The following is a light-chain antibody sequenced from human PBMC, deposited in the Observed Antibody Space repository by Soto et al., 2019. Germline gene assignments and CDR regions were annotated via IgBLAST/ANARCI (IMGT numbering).Light chain of an antibody. Sequence: SYELAQPPSVSMAPGQTARITCGVDNIGSKGVHWYQQKPGQAPVLVVYDDSDRRSGIPERFSGSNSGNTATLTVSGVEAGDEADYYCQVWDSNIDHYVFGTGTKVTVL. V-gene: IGLV3-21*02. J-gene: IGLJ1*01. CDR1: NIGSKG. CDR2: DDS. CDR3: QVWDSNIDHYV.